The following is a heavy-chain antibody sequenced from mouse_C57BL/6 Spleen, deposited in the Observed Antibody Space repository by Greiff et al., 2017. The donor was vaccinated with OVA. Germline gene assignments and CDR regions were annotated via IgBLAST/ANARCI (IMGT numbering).Heavy chain of an antibody. CDR1: GFTFSDYY. Sequence: DVKLVESGGGLVKPGGSLKLSCAASGFTFSDYYMYWVRQTPEKRLEWVAYISNGGGSTYYPDTVKGRFTISRDNAKNTLYLQMSRLKSEDTAMYYCARQNYYGSSWYFDVWGTGTTVTVSS. D-gene: IGHD1-1*01. V-gene: IGHV5-12*01. J-gene: IGHJ1*03. CDR2: ISNGGGST. CDR3: ARQNYYGSSWYFDV.